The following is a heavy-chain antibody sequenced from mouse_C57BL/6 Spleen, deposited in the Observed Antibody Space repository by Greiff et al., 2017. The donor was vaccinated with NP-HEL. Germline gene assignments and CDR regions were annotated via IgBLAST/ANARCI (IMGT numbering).Heavy chain of an antibody. J-gene: IGHJ3*01. CDR1: GYTFTDYY. Sequence: EVQLQQSGPELVKPGASVKISCKASGYTFTDYYMNWVKQSHGKSLEWIGDINPNNGGTSYNQKFKGKATLTVDKSSSTAYMELRSLTSEDSAVYYCARRGYYDYDGFAYWGQGTLVTVSA. D-gene: IGHD2-4*01. CDR3: ARRGYYDYDGFAY. V-gene: IGHV1-26*01. CDR2: INPNNGGT.